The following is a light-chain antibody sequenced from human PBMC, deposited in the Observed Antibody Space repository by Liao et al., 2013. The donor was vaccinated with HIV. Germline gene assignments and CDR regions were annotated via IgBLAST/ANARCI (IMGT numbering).Light chain of an antibody. CDR1: TLGHKY. V-gene: IGLV3-1*01. CDR2: EDT. J-gene: IGLJ1*01. CDR3: QTWDTGTGV. Sequence: YDLTQPPSVSVSPGQTASITCSGDTLGHKYISWYQQRPGQSPVLVIYEDTKRPSGIPERFSGSNSGTTATLAISGAQALDEADYYCQTWDTGTGVFGTGTKVTV.